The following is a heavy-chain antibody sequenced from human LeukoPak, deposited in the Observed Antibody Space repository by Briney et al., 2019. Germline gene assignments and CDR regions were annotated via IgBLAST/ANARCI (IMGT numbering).Heavy chain of an antibody. CDR3: AKCPTDSDYFDY. CDR1: GFTFSSYG. CDR2: ISYDGSNK. D-gene: IGHD3-22*01. Sequence: PGRSLRLCCAASGFTFSSYGMHWVRQAPGKGLEWVAVISYDGSNKYYADSVKGRFTISRDNSKNTLYLQMNSLRAEDTAVYYCAKCPTDSDYFDYWGQGTLVTVSS. V-gene: IGHV3-30*18. J-gene: IGHJ4*02.